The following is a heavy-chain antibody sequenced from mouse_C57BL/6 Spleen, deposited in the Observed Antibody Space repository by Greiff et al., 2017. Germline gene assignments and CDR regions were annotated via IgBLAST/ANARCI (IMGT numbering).Heavy chain of an antibody. D-gene: IGHD2-1*01. V-gene: IGHV1-52*01. J-gene: IGHJ2*01. CDR1: GYTFTSYW. Sequence: QVQLQQPGAELVRPGSSVKLSCKASGYTFTSYWMHWVKQRPIQGLEWIGNIDPSDSETHYNQKFKDKATLTVDKSSRTAYMQLSSLTSADSAVYYCARSTPGNYDYWGQGTPLTVSA. CDR2: IDPSDSET. CDR3: ARSTPGNYDY.